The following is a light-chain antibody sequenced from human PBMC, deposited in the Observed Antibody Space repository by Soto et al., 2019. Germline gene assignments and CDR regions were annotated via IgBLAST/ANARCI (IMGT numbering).Light chain of an antibody. J-gene: IGLJ2*01. CDR1: NSNMGRNY. V-gene: IGLV1-47*01. CDR2: RND. Sequence: QAVVTQTPSAFGTPGQRVTISCSGSNSNMGRNYVYWYQQVPGTAPKLLMYRNDVRPSGVPDRFTGSKSGTSASLAISGLRSEDEADYYCAVWDNSLNGVAFGGGTKLTVL. CDR3: AVWDNSLNGVA.